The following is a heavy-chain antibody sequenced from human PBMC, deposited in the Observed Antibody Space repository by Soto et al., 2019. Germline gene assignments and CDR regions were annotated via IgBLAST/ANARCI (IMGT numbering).Heavy chain of an antibody. V-gene: IGHV1-46*03. CDR2: INPSGGST. D-gene: IGHD3-10*01. Sequence: QVQLVQSGAEVKKPGASVKVSCKASGYTFTSYYMHWVRQAPGQGLEWMGIINPSGGSTSYAQKFQGRVTMTRDTSTSTVSMELSSLRSEDTAVYYCARGGWFGELFPDDPRFDYWGQGTLVTVSS. J-gene: IGHJ4*02. CDR3: ARGGWFGELFPDDPRFDY. CDR1: GYTFTSYY.